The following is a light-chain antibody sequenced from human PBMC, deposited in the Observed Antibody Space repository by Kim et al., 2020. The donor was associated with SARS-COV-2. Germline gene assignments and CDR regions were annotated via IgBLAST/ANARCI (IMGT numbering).Light chain of an antibody. CDR2: DAS. CDR1: QSVSSY. V-gene: IGKV3-11*01. CDR3: QQRSNWTPVFT. Sequence: PGERATLSCRASQSVSSYLALYQHKPGQAPRPLSYDASNRATGIPARFSGSGSGTDFTLTISSLEPEDFAVYYCQQRSNWTPVFTFGPGTKVDIK. J-gene: IGKJ3*01.